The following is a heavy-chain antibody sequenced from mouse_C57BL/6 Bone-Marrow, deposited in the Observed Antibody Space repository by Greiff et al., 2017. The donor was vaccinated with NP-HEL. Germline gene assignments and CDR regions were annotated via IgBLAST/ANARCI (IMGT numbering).Heavy chain of an antibody. D-gene: IGHD1-1*01. J-gene: IGHJ1*03. V-gene: IGHV14-4*01. CDR1: GFNIKDDY. Sequence: VQLQQSGAELVRPGASVKLSCTASGFNIKDDYMHWVKQRPEQGLEWIGWIDPENGDTEYASKFQGKATITADPSSNTAYLQLSSLTSEDTAVYYCTTSYYGSRGYWYFDVWGTGTTVTVSS. CDR3: TTSYYGSRGYWYFDV. CDR2: IDPENGDT.